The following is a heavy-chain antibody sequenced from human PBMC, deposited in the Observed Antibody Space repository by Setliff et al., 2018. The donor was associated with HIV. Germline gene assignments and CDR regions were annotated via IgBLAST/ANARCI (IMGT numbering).Heavy chain of an antibody. CDR1: GGTFSSYA. V-gene: IGHV1-69*13. J-gene: IGHJ4*02. CDR3: ARDRSYLDS. CDR2: IVPIFGTT. Sequence: GASVKVSCKASGGTFSSYAITWVRQAPGQRLEWMGGIVPIFGTTNYAQKFQGRVTITADESTSTAYMELRYLRSDDTAVYYCARDRSYLDSWGQGTLVTVSS.